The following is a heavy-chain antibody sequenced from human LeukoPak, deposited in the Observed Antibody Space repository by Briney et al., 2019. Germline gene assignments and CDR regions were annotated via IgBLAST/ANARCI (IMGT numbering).Heavy chain of an antibody. V-gene: IGHV1-2*02. Sequence: ASVKVSCKASGYTFTDYYMHWVRQAPGQGLEWMGWVNPNSGGTNYAQNFQGRATMTRDTSIRTAYMELSSLRSDDTAVYYCARSMSGGLGFFQSWGQGTLVAVSS. CDR3: ARSMSGGLGFFQS. D-gene: IGHD2-15*01. CDR1: GYTFTDYY. J-gene: IGHJ1*01. CDR2: VNPNSGGT.